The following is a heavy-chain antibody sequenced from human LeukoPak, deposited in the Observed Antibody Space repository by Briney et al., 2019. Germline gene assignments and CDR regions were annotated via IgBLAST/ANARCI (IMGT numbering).Heavy chain of an antibody. CDR2: ISDDGNSK. D-gene: IGHD5-12*01. J-gene: IGHJ3*02. V-gene: IGHV3-30-3*01. CDR3: ASVDDLDAFAM. CDR1: GFTFSSHA. Sequence: GGSLRLSCAASGFTFSSHAMHWVRQAPGKGLGWVAVISDDGNSKYYLQSVKGRFTISRDNSKNTLYLEMNSLRDEDTAVYYCASVDDLDAFAMWGQGTMVTVSS.